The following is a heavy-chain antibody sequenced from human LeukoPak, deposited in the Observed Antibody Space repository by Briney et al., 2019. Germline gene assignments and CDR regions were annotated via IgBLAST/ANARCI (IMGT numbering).Heavy chain of an antibody. Sequence: PGEALRLSCAASGFPFTSSAVSWVRQAPGKGLEWVSIIGGISGNTYYTDSVKGRFTISRDNSKNTLYLQMNSLRAEDTATYYCGKALINREGPDYWGQGILVTVSS. V-gene: IGHV3-23*01. CDR3: GKALINREGPDY. CDR1: GFPFTSSA. CDR2: IGGISGNT. J-gene: IGHJ4*02.